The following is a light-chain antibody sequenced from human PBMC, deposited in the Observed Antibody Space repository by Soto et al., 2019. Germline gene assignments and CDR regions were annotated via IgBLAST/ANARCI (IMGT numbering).Light chain of an antibody. CDR1: QSVSSY. J-gene: IGKJ1*01. CDR2: DAS. Sequence: EIVLTQSPATLSLSPGERATLSCRASQSVSSYLAWYQQKPGQAPRLLIYDASNRATGIPARFSGSGSGTDFTLTISSLEPEDFAVYYCQQHNNWPGRTFGQGTKVEIK. CDR3: QQHNNWPGRT. V-gene: IGKV3-11*01.